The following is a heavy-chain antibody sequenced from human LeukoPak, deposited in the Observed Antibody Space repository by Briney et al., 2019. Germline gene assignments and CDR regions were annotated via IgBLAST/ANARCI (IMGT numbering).Heavy chain of an antibody. CDR2: ISSSGSTI. J-gene: IGHJ4*02. CDR1: GFTFSSYE. CDR3: ARVQKYNWNYLVDY. D-gene: IGHD1-7*01. Sequence: GGSLRLSCAASGFTFSSYEMNWVRQAPGKGLEWVSYISSSGSTIYYADSVKGRFTISRDNAKNSLYLQMNSLRAEDTALYYCARVQKYNWNYLVDYWGQGTLVTVSS. V-gene: IGHV3-48*03.